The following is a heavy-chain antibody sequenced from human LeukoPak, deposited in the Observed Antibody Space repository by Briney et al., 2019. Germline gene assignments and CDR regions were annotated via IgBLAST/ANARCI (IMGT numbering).Heavy chain of an antibody. J-gene: IGHJ4*02. D-gene: IGHD2-2*01. V-gene: IGHV3-23*01. Sequence: GGSLRPSCAASGFTFSTYAMAWVRQAPGKGLEWVSAISSSGSSTYYADSVKGRFTISRDNSKNTLDLQMNSLRAEDTAVYYCAKERGWYCSSTSCYYFDYWGQGTLVTVSS. CDR1: GFTFSTYA. CDR3: AKERGWYCSSTSCYYFDY. CDR2: ISSSGSST.